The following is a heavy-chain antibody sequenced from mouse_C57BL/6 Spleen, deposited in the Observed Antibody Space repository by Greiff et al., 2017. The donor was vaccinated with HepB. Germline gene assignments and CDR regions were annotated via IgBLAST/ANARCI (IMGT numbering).Heavy chain of an antibody. D-gene: IGHD4-1*01. Sequence: QVQLQQPGAELVRPGSSVKLSCKASGYTFTSYWMHWVKQRPIQGLEWIGNIDPSDSETHYNQKFKDKATLTVDTSSSTAYMQLSSLTSEDSAVYYCARDWDGGFAYWGQGTLVTVSA. J-gene: IGHJ3*01. CDR1: GYTFTSYW. V-gene: IGHV1-52*01. CDR3: ARDWDGGFAY. CDR2: IDPSDSET.